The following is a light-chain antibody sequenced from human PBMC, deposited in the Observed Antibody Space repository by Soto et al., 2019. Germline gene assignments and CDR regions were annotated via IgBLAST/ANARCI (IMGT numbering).Light chain of an antibody. Sequence: DIQMTQSPSTLSASVGDRVTITCRASQSISNWLAWYQQKPGKAPKLLIYKASSLESGVPSRFSGSGSGTEFTLTISSLQPDDFATYYCQQYNSFPTVGQGTKVEIK. J-gene: IGKJ1*01. V-gene: IGKV1-5*03. CDR2: KAS. CDR1: QSISNW. CDR3: QQYNSFPT.